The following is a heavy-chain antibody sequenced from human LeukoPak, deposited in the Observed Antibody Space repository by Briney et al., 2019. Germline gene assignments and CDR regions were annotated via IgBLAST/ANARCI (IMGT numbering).Heavy chain of an antibody. J-gene: IGHJ4*02. CDR1: GGSISSYY. CDR3: AREYSGYVDY. V-gene: IGHV4-59*01. Sequence: PSETLSFTCTVSGGSISSYYWSWIRQPPGKGLEWIGYIYYSGSTNYNPSLKSRVTISVDTSKNQFSLKLSSVTAADTAVYYCAREYSGYVDYWGQGTLVTVSS. CDR2: IYYSGST. D-gene: IGHD5-12*01.